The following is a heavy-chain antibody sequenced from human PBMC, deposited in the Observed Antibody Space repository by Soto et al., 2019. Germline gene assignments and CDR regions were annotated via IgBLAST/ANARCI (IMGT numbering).Heavy chain of an antibody. J-gene: IGHJ4*02. CDR1: GGTFSSYA. CDR2: LIPIFGTA. Sequence: QVQLVQSGAEVKKPGSSVKVSCKASGGTFSSYAISWVRQAPGQGLEWMGGLIPIFGTANYAQKFQGRVTITADESTSIAYMELSSLRSENTAVYYCARRRRDGYNLGFDYWGQGTLVTVSS. V-gene: IGHV1-69*12. CDR3: ARRRRDGYNLGFDY. D-gene: IGHD5-12*01.